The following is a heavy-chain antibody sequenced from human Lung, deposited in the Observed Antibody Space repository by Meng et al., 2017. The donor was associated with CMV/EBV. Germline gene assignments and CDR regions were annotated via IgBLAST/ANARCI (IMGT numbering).Heavy chain of an antibody. Sequence: QGQPQDPCPGLVKPSQTLSLTCTVSGGSISSGGFYWSWIRQHPGKGLEWIGYIYYSGSTYYNPSLRSRVAISIDTSKNQFSLKLTSVTAADTAVYFCARTNYGDYNWFDPWGQGTLVTVSS. CDR3: ARTNYGDYNWFDP. J-gene: IGHJ5*02. CDR1: GGSISSGGFY. CDR2: IYYSGST. V-gene: IGHV4-31*03. D-gene: IGHD4-17*01.